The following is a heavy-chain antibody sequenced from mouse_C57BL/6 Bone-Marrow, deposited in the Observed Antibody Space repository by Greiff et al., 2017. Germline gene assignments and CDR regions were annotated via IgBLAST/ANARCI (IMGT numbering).Heavy chain of an antibody. J-gene: IGHJ2*01. CDR2: LRLKSYNDGT. V-gene: IGHV6-3*01. CDR1: GFTFSNYW. CDR3: TESWPLYFDY. Sequence: EVMLVESGGGLVQPGGSMKLSCVASGFTFSNYWMNWVCQSPGKGLEWVAQLRLKSYNDGTQYAEYVKGRLNIARDGSKSMVELKRNNLRDEDTGIYYCTESWPLYFDYWGQGTTLTVSS.